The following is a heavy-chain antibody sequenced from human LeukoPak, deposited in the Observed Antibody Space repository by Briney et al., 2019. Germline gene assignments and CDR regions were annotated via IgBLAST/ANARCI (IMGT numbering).Heavy chain of an antibody. D-gene: IGHD2-21*02. CDR1: GFTFSNYG. Sequence: GGSLRLSCVASGFTFSNYGMHWVRQAPGKGVEWVAVIWYDGTNKYYVDSVKGRFTISRDNYKNTLYLQMDGLRVEDTAVYYCARGPCGDDCFSYWYFDLWGRGTLVTVSS. V-gene: IGHV3-33*01. J-gene: IGHJ2*01. CDR3: ARGPCGDDCFSYWYFDL. CDR2: IWYDGTNK.